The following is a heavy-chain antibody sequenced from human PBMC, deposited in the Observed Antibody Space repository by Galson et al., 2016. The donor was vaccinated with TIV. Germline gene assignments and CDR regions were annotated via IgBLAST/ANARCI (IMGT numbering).Heavy chain of an antibody. CDR1: GVTFSYFA. Sequence: SVKVSCKASGVTFSYFAFSWVRQAPGQGLEWMGGIVPMFGTTNYAQKFQGRVTISADESTTTACLKLSSLRSEDTAVYYCARGRGIYDSSGYFLFDHWGQGTLVAVSS. V-gene: IGHV1-69*13. J-gene: IGHJ5*02. CDR3: ARGRGIYDSSGYFLFDH. D-gene: IGHD3-22*01. CDR2: IVPMFGTT.